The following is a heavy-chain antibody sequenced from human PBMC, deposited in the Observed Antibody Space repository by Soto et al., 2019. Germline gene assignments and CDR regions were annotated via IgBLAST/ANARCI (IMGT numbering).Heavy chain of an antibody. D-gene: IGHD2-2*01. CDR1: GFTFNSYA. J-gene: IGHJ4*01. Sequence: PGGSLRLSCAASGFTFNSYAMNWVCQAPGKGLAWVSAIGTDGNTYYANSVKGRFTISRDNSRTTLYLQMNSLRAEDTALYYCVRKYPGTRPFDYWGQGTLVTAPQ. CDR3: VRKYPGTRPFDY. CDR2: IGTDGNT. V-gene: IGHV3-23*01.